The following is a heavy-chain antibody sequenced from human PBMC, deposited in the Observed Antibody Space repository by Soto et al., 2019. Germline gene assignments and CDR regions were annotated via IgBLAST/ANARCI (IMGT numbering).Heavy chain of an antibody. J-gene: IGHJ4*02. V-gene: IGHV1-18*01. CDR3: ARDVGYGLIDG. CDR1: GYTFTSYG. Sequence: QVQLVKSGGEVKKPGASVKVSCKASGYTFTSYGISWVLQAPGQGLEWMGWINAYNGNTNYAQKVQGRVTMTTDTSTSTAYMELRSLRSDDTVVYYCARDVGYGLIDGWGQRPLVTVSS. D-gene: IGHD5-18*01. CDR2: INAYNGNT.